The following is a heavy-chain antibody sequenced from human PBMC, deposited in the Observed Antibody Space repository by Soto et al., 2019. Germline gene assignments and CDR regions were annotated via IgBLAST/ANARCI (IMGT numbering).Heavy chain of an antibody. J-gene: IGHJ6*02. V-gene: IGHV1-8*01. CDR2: MNPNSGNT. Sequence: ASVKVSCKASGYTFTSYDINCVRQATGQGLEWMGWMNPNSGNTGYAQKFQGWVTMTRDTSISTAYMELSRLRSDDTAVYYCARDLSYIPQPTGDYYYGMDVWGQGTTVNVSS. D-gene: IGHD1-1*01. CDR1: GYTFTSYD. CDR3: ARDLSYIPQPTGDYYYGMDV.